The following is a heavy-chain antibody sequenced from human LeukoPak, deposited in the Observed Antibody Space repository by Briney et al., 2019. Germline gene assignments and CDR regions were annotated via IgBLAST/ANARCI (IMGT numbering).Heavy chain of an antibody. CDR2: INSDGSST. Sequence: GGSLRLSCAASGFTFSSYWMHWVRQAPGKGLVWVSRINSDGSSTSYADSVKGRFTISRDNAKNTPYLQMNSLRAEDTAVYYCAREVRDFWSGYYFDYWGQGTLVTVSS. CDR1: GFTFSSYW. D-gene: IGHD3-3*01. CDR3: AREVRDFWSGYYFDY. V-gene: IGHV3-74*01. J-gene: IGHJ4*02.